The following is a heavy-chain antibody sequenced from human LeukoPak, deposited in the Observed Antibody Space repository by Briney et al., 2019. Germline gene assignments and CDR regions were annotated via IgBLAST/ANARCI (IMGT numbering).Heavy chain of an antibody. D-gene: IGHD6-6*01. CDR2: IYTSGST. CDR1: GGSISSYY. Sequence: SETLSLTCTVSGGSISSYYWSWIRQPAGKGLEWIGRIYTSGSTNYNPSLKSRVTMSVDTSKNQFSLKLSSVTAADTAVYYCARVIAARRHYYYYMDVWGKGTTVTVSS. CDR3: ARVIAARRHYYYYMDV. J-gene: IGHJ6*03. V-gene: IGHV4-4*07.